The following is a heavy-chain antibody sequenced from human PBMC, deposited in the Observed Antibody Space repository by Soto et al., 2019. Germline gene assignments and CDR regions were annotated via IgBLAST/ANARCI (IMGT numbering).Heavy chain of an antibody. V-gene: IGHV5-51*01. Sequence: GESLKISCKGSGYSFTSYWIGWGRQMPGKGLEWLGIIYPGDAHTRYSPSFQGQVTISADKSISTAYLQWNSLKAWDTAIYYCARQGYCSTTACSPVDYWGQGTLVTVSS. CDR1: GYSFTSYW. CDR3: ARQGYCSTTACSPVDY. CDR2: IYPGDAHT. D-gene: IGHD2-2*01. J-gene: IGHJ4*02.